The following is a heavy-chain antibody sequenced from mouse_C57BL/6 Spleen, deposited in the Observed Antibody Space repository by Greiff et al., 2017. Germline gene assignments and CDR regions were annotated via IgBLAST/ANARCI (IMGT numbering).Heavy chain of an antibody. CDR3: AREDYYGSSSGFDV. J-gene: IGHJ1*03. Sequence: EVQLVESEGGLVQPGSSMKLSCTASGFTFSDYYMAWVRQVPEKGLEWVANINYDGSSTYYLDSLKSRFIISRDDAKNILYLQMSSLKSEDTATYYCAREDYYGSSSGFDVWGTGTTVTVSS. CDR2: INYDGSST. V-gene: IGHV5-16*01. D-gene: IGHD1-1*01. CDR1: GFTFSDYY.